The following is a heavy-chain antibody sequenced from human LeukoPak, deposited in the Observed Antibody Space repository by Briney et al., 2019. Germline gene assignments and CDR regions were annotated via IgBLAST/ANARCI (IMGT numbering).Heavy chain of an antibody. CDR2: IYYSGTT. D-gene: IGHD2-2*01. Sequence: SETLSLTCTVSGGSISTYYRNWIRQPPGKGLEWIGYIYYSGTTNYNPSLKSRVSMSVDTSKNQFSLKLSSVTAADTAVYYCARVWSDCSSTSCYLIDYWGQGTLVTVSS. CDR1: GGSISTYY. V-gene: IGHV4-59*08. J-gene: IGHJ4*02. CDR3: ARVWSDCSSTSCYLIDY.